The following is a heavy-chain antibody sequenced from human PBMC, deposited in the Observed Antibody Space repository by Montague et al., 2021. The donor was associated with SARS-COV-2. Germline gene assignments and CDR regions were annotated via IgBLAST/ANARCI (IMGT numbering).Heavy chain of an antibody. V-gene: IGHV4-34*01. J-gene: IGHJ6*04. CDR3: ASGIYPSGSYYNRYYYGLNI. CDR1: GGSLSGYY. Sequence: SETLSLTCAVYGGSLSGYYWSWIRQPPAKGLEWIGEINHSANTKYNPSLKSPVTISIDTSKNQFSLKMTSVTAADTATYYCASGIYPSGSYYNRYYYGLNIWGTGTRVIVSS. CDR2: INHSANT. D-gene: IGHD3-10*01.